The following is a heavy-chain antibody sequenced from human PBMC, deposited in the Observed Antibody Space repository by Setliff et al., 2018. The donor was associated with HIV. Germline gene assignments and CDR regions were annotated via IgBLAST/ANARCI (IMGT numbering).Heavy chain of an antibody. CDR3: ARRWSYDILTGYYPDHDAFDI. J-gene: IGHJ3*02. CDR2: INPNSGGT. CDR1: GYTFTGYY. V-gene: IGHV1-2*05. Sequence: ASVKVSCKASGYTFTGYYMHWVRQAPGQGLEWMGRINPNSGGTNYAQKFQGRVTMTRDTSISTAYMELSRLRSDDTDVYYCARRWSYDILTGYYPDHDAFDIWGQGTMVTVSS. D-gene: IGHD3-9*01.